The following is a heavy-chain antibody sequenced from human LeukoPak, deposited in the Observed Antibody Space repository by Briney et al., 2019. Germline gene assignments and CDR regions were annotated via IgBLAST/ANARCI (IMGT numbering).Heavy chain of an antibody. V-gene: IGHV4-34*01. D-gene: IGHD5-24*01. CDR1: GGSISNYY. CDR3: ARVPLQFQEPFDY. J-gene: IGHJ4*02. CDR2: INHRGGT. Sequence: PSDTLSLTCVVYGGSISNYYWSWLRQPPGKALEGTGEINHRGGTNYHPSLKSRVTISIDTSHYQFSLKLNSVTAADTAVYYCARVPLQFQEPFDYWGQGTLVTVSS.